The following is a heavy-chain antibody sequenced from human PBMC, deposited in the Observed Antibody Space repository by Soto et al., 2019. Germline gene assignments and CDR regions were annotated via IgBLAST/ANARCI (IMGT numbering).Heavy chain of an antibody. Sequence: GGSLRLSCAASGFTFISDTMAWVLQAPGKGLEWVSAISDSGGSQYYADSVQGRFTISRDNSKNTLFLLMNSLRAEDTATYYSTKARSSGNPIYVPDYWGHGTLVTVSS. D-gene: IGHD5-12*01. CDR1: GFTFISDT. CDR2: ISDSGGSQ. J-gene: IGHJ4*01. CDR3: TKARSSGNPIYVPDY. V-gene: IGHV3-23*01.